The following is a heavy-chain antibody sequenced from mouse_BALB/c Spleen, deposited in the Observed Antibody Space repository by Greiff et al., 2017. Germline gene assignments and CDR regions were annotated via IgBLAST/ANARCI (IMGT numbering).Heavy chain of an antibody. V-gene: IGHV5-12-2*01. D-gene: IGHD1-1*01. Sequence: EVMLVESGGGLVQPGGSLKLSCAASGFTFSSYTMSWVRQTPEKRLEWVAYISNGGGSTYYPDTVKGRFTISRDNAKNTLYLHMSSLKSEDTAMYYCAGHYGSSTFYAMDYWGKEPQSPSPQ. CDR1: GFTFSSYT. CDR2: ISNGGGST. CDR3: AGHYGSSTFYAMDY. J-gene: IGHJ4*01.